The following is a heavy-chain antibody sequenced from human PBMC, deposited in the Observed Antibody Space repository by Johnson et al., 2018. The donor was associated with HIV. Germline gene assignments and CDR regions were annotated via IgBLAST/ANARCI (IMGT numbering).Heavy chain of an antibody. CDR1: GFTVSSNY. J-gene: IGHJ3*02. V-gene: IGHV3-66*02. CDR2: IYSGGST. Sequence: VQLVESGGGLVQPGGSPRLSCAASGFTVSSNYMSWVRQAPGKGLEWVLVIYSGGSTYYADSVKGRFTISRDNSKNTLYLQMNSLRAEDTAVYYCARWGVVTPHAFDIWGQGTMVTVSS. D-gene: IGHD4-23*01. CDR3: ARWGVVTPHAFDI.